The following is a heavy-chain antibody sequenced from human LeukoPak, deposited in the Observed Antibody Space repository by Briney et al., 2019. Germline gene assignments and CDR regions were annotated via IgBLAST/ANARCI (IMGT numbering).Heavy chain of an antibody. CDR2: IYYSGST. J-gene: IGHJ4*02. Sequence: SETLSLTCTVSGGSISSYYWSWIRQPPGKGLEWIGYIYYSGSTNYNPSLKSRVTISVDTSKNQFSLKLSSVTAADTAVYYCVRGYCTNGVCFQYYFDYWGQGTLVTVSS. V-gene: IGHV4-59*01. CDR3: VRGYCTNGVCFQYYFDY. CDR1: GGSISSYY. D-gene: IGHD2-8*01.